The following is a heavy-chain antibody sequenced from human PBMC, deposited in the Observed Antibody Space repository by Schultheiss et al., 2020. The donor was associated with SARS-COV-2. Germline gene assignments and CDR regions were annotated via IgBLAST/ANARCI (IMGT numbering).Heavy chain of an antibody. CDR2: IYSVGST. D-gene: IGHD3-9*01. J-gene: IGHJ6*03. CDR3: ARDRQGYDILTGYYKYYYYYMDV. Sequence: GGSLRLSCAASGFTVSSNYMSWVRQAPGKGLEWVSVIYSVGSTYYADSVKGRFTISRDNSKNTLYLQMNSLRAEDTAVYYCARDRQGYDILTGYYKYYYYYMDVWGKGTTVTVSS. CDR1: GFTVSSNY. V-gene: IGHV3-66*02.